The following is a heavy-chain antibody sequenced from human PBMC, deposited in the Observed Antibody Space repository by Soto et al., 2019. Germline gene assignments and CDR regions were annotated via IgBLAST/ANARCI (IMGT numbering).Heavy chain of an antibody. CDR1: GFTFSSYG. CDR2: IWYDGSNK. Sequence: GGSLRLSCAASGFTFSSYGMHWVRQAPGKGLEWVAVIWYDGSNKYYADSVKGRFTISRDNSKNTLYLQMNSLRAEDTAVYYCARDMALFIAAAHHYYGMDVRGQGTTVTVSS. D-gene: IGHD6-13*01. CDR3: ARDMALFIAAAHHYYGMDV. J-gene: IGHJ6*02. V-gene: IGHV3-33*01.